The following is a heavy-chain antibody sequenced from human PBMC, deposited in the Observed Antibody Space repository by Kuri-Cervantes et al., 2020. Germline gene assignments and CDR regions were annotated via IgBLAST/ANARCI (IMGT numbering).Heavy chain of an antibody. V-gene: IGHV3-33*01. CDR2: IWYDGSNK. CDR3: ARGLFDSGSYFYYYYYGMDV. CDR1: GFTFSSYG. J-gene: IGHJ6*02. D-gene: IGHD1-26*01. Sequence: GGSLRLSCAAAGFTFSSYGMRWVRQAPGKGLEWVAVIWYDGSNKYYADSVKGRFTISRDNSKNTLYLQMNSLRAEDTAVYYCARGLFDSGSYFYYYYYGMDVWGQGTTVTVSS.